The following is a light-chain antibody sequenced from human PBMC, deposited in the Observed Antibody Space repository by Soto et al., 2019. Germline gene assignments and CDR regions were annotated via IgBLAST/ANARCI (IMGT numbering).Light chain of an antibody. V-gene: IGKV1-5*01. J-gene: IGKJ1*01. CDR2: DAS. Sequence: DIQMTQSPSTRSASVGDRVTITCRASQSISSWLAWYQQKPGKAPKLLIYDASSLESGVPSRFSGSGSGTEFTLTISSLQPDAFATYYCQQYNSYTWTLGQGTRWIS. CDR3: QQYNSYTWT. CDR1: QSISSW.